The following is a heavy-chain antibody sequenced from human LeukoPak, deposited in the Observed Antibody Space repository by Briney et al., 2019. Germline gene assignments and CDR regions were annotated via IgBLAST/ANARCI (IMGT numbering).Heavy chain of an antibody. D-gene: IGHD5-24*01. CDR3: AREGRDGYNLFDY. Sequence: ASVKVSCKASGYTFSSYGISWVRQAPGLGLEWMGWISTYNGNTNYAQNLQGRVTITADESTSTAYMELSSLRSEDTAVYYCAREGRDGYNLFDYWGQGTLVTVSS. J-gene: IGHJ4*02. V-gene: IGHV1-18*04. CDR1: GYTFSSYG. CDR2: ISTYNGNT.